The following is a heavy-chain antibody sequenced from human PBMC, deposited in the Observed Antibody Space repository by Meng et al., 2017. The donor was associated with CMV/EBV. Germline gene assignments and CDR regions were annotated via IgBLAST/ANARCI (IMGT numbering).Heavy chain of an antibody. D-gene: IGHD1-26*01. CDR1: GFTFSSYG. V-gene: IGHV3-30*02. J-gene: IGHJ4*02. Sequence: GESLKISCAASGFTFSSYGMHWVRQAPGKGLEWVAFIRNDGSNKYYADSVKGRFTISRDNSKNTLYLQMNSLRAGDTAVYYCAKERGWELLGLFDYWGQGTLVTVSS. CDR2: IRNDGSNK. CDR3: AKERGWELLGLFDY.